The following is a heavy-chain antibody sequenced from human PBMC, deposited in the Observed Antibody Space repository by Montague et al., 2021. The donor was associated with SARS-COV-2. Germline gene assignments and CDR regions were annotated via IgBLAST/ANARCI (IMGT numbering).Heavy chain of an antibody. Sequence: SLRLSCAVSGFTVSNYYMSWVRQAPGKGLEWVSVIYIGGITYYADSVKGRFVISRDNSKNMLSLQMNSLRAGDTALYYCAREPAVGGEYYFDHWGQGTLVTVSS. V-gene: IGHV3-66*01. CDR1: GFTVSNYY. J-gene: IGHJ4*02. CDR3: AREPAVGGEYYFDH. CDR2: IYIGGIT. D-gene: IGHD6-19*01.